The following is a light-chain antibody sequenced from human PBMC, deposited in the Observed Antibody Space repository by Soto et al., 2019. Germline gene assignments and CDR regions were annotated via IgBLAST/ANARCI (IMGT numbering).Light chain of an antibody. Sequence: QSALTQPASVSGSPGQSITISCTGTSSDVGGYNFVSWYQQYPGKAPKLIIYEVTDRPSGVSNRFSGSKSGSTASLTISGLQAEDEADYYCSPYTRRNTLAFGVGTKLTVL. CDR1: SSDVGGYNF. J-gene: IGLJ2*01. CDR2: EVT. V-gene: IGLV2-14*01. CDR3: SPYTRRNTLA.